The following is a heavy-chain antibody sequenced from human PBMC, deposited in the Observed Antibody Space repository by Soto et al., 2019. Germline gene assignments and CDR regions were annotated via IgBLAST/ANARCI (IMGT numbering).Heavy chain of an antibody. CDR3: AREMTIFGVAPGGGVDV. D-gene: IGHD3-3*01. Sequence: PSETLSLTCAVSGGSINTFDFSWSWVRQPPGRGLEWIGSIYQSARTYYIPSLKSRVTMSLEKSKNQFSLKINSVVAADTAIYYCAREMTIFGVAPGGGVDVWGQGTTVTVSS. CDR2: IYQSART. CDR1: GGSINTFDFS. J-gene: IGHJ6*02. V-gene: IGHV4-30-2*01.